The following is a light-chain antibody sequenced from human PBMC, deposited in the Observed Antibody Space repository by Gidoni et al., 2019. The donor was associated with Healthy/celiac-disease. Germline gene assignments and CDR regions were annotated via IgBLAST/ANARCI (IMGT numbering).Light chain of an antibody. V-gene: IGKV1-39*01. CDR2: GAS. Sequence: DIQMPQSPSSLSASVGDRVTITCRASQSIGRYLNWYQQKPEKVPKLLIYGASSLESGVPSRFSGSGSGTDFTLSISSLQPEDFATYYCQQSSSSPPTFGQGTKLEIK. CDR3: QQSSSSPPT. J-gene: IGKJ2*01. CDR1: QSIGRY.